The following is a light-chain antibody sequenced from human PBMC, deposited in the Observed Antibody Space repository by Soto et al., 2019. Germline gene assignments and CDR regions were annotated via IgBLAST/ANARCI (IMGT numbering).Light chain of an antibody. CDR3: HQYGSSPRT. J-gene: IGKJ1*01. CDR2: GAS. CDR1: QSVSSSY. Sequence: EIVLTQSPGTLSLSPGERATLSCRASQSVSSSYLAWYQQKPGQAPRLLIYGASSRATGIPDRFSGSGSGTDFTLTFSRLEPEDFAVYYCHQYGSSPRTFGQGTKVDIK. V-gene: IGKV3-20*01.